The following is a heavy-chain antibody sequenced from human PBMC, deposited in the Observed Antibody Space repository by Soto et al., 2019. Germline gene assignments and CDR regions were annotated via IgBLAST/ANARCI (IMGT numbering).Heavy chain of an antibody. CDR3: ARDRYFYDSAGYYRTLDS. V-gene: IGHV4-59*01. Sequence: KSSETLSLTCTISGGSFNNDYWTWIRQSPGKGLEWIGYIFHSGITDYNPSVKSRVTISIDKSKNHFSLKLTSVTAADTAVYYCARDRYFYDSAGYYRTLDSWGQGILVTVSS. D-gene: IGHD3-22*01. CDR2: IFHSGIT. CDR1: GGSFNNDY. J-gene: IGHJ5*01.